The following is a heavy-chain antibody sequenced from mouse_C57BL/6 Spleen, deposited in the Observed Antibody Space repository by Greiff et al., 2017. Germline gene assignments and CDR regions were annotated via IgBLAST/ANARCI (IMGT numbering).Heavy chain of an antibody. D-gene: IGHD2-1*01. Sequence: EVKLMESGGGLVQPGGSMKLSCVASGFTFSNYWMNWVRQSPEKGLEWVAQIRLKSDNYATHYAESVKGRFTISRDDSKSSVYLQMNNLRAEDTGIYYCTVTGAGAYWGQGTLVTVSA. J-gene: IGHJ3*01. CDR3: TVTGAGAY. V-gene: IGHV6-3*01. CDR2: IRLKSDNYAT. CDR1: GFTFSNYW.